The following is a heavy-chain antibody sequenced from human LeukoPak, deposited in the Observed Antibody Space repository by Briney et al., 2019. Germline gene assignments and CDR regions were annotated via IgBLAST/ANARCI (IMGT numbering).Heavy chain of an antibody. CDR1: GGTFSSYA. CDR2: IIPIFGAA. Sequence: SVKVSCKASGGTFSSYAISWVRQAPGQGLEWMGGIIPIFGAANYAQKFQGRVAITADESTSTAYMELSSLRSEDTAVYYCARDGDLGVYDYWGQGTLVTVSS. V-gene: IGHV1-69*13. J-gene: IGHJ4*02. D-gene: IGHD3-16*01. CDR3: ARDGDLGVYDY.